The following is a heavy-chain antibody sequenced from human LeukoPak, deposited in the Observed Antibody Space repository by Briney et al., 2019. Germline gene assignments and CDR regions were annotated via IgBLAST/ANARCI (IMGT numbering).Heavy chain of an antibody. Sequence: GGSLRLSCAASGFTFSNAWMNWVRQAPGKGLEWVGRIKSKTDGGTTDYAAPVKGRFTISRDESKNTLYLQMNSLRADDTAVYYCAKVEQYQLPNYYGMDVWGQGTTVTVSS. J-gene: IGHJ6*02. CDR3: AKVEQYQLPNYYGMDV. CDR1: GFTFSNAW. D-gene: IGHD2-2*01. CDR2: IKSKTDGGTT. V-gene: IGHV3-15*07.